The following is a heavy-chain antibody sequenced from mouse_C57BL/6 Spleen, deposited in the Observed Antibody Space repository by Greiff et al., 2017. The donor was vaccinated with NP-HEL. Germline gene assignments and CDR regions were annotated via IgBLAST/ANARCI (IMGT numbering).Heavy chain of an antibody. CDR1: GYTFTDYE. CDR3: TRGALLEGFDY. CDR2: IDPETGGT. D-gene: IGHD2-1*01. V-gene: IGHV1-15*01. J-gene: IGHJ2*01. Sequence: VKLQESGAELVRPGASVTLSCKASGYTFTDYEMHWVKQTPVHGLEWIGAIDPETGGTAYNQKFKGKAILTADKSSSTAYMELRSLTSEDSAVYYCTRGALLEGFDYWGQGTTLTVSS.